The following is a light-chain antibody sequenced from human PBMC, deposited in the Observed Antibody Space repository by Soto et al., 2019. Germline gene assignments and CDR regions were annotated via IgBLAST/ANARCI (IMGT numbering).Light chain of an antibody. Sequence: DIQMTQSPSTLSASIGDRVTITCRASHSISSWLAWYQQKPGKAPKLLIYKASTLQSGVPSRFSGSGSGTEFTLTINSLQPDDFATYYCQQYHPWLKFGGWTKVEIK. V-gene: IGKV1-5*03. CDR2: KAS. J-gene: IGKJ4*02. CDR1: HSISSW. CDR3: QQYHPWLK.